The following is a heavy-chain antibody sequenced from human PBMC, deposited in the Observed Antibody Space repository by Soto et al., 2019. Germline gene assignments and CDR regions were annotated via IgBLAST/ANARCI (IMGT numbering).Heavy chain of an antibody. CDR3: ARDRCSSTSCYVGHDAFDI. J-gene: IGHJ3*02. V-gene: IGHV4-31*03. D-gene: IGHD2-2*01. CDR1: GGSISSGGYY. Sequence: QVQLQESGPGLVKPSQTLSLTCTVSGGSISSGGYYWSWIRQHPGKGLEWIGYIYYSGSTYYNPSLKSRVTISVDTSKNQFSLKLSSVTAADTAVYYCARDRCSSTSCYVGHDAFDIWDQGTMVTVSS. CDR2: IYYSGST.